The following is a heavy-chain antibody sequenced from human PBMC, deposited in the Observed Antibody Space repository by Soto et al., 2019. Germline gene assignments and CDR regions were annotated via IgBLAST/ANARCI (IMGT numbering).Heavy chain of an antibody. Sequence: TXSLTCAVYGGSFSGYYWSWIRQPPGKGLEWIGEINHSGSTNYNPSLKSRVTISVDTSKNQFSLKLSSVTAADTAVYYCARAFGDTTDYYYYYMDVWGKGTTVTVSS. CDR3: ARAFGDTTDYYYYYMDV. V-gene: IGHV4-34*01. CDR2: INHSGST. CDR1: GGSFSGYY. D-gene: IGHD1-1*01. J-gene: IGHJ6*03.